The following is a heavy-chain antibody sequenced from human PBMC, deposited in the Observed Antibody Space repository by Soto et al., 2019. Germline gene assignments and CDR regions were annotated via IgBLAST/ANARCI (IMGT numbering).Heavy chain of an antibody. CDR2: TYYRSKWYN. CDR1: GDSVSSNSAA. J-gene: IGHJ6*03. V-gene: IGHV6-1*01. CDR3: ARDGGAARSYYYYYYMDV. Sequence: PSQTLSLTCAISGDSVSSNSAAWNWIRQSPSRGLEGLGRTYYRSKWYNDYAVSVKSRITINPDTSKNQFSLQLNSVTPEDTAVYYCARDGGAARSYYYYYYMDVWGKGTTVTVSS. D-gene: IGHD6-6*01.